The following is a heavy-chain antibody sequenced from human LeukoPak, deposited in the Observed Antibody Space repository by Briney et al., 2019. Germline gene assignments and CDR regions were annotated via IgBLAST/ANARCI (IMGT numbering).Heavy chain of an antibody. V-gene: IGHV4-34*01. CDR1: GGSFSDYY. Sequence: PSETLSLTCAVYGGSFSDYYWSWIRQPPGKGLEWLGEINHSGNTNYNPSLKSRVTISLDTSKNQFSLELNSVTGADTAVYYCARVTLVRGVISVPYFLRGRQFDPWGQGTLVTVSS. J-gene: IGHJ5*02. CDR3: ARVTLVRGVISVPYFLRGRQFDP. CDR2: INHSGNT. D-gene: IGHD3-10*01.